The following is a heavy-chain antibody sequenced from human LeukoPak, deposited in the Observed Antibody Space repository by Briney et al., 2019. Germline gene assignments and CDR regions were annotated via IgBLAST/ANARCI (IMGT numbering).Heavy chain of an antibody. CDR1: GYTFTGYY. J-gene: IGHJ5*02. V-gene: IGHV1-2*02. Sequence: ASVKVSCKASGYTFTGYYLHWVRQAPGQGLEWMGWINPNSGGTNYAQKFQGRVTMTRDTSTSTVYMELSSLRSEDTAVYYCARGRGQFDPWGQGTLVTVSS. CDR3: ARGRGQFDP. CDR2: INPNSGGT.